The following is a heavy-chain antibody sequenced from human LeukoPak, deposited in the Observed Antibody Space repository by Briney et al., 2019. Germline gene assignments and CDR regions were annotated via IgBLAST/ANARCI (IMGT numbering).Heavy chain of an antibody. D-gene: IGHD2-15*01. V-gene: IGHV1-24*01. J-gene: IGHJ4*02. CDR1: GYTLTELS. CDR2: FDPEDGET. CDR3: ATRAFDIGVPDY. Sequence: ASVKVSCKVSGYTLTELSMHWVRQAPGKGLEWMGGFDPEDGETIYAQKFQGRVTMTEDTSTDTAYMELSSLRSEDTAAYYCATRAFDIGVPDYWGQGTLVTVSS.